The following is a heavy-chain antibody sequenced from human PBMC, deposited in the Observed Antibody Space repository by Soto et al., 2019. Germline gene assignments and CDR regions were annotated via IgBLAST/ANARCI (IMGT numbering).Heavy chain of an antibody. D-gene: IGHD1-26*01. CDR2: ISGRGGST. CDR3: AKDQEKWELPQPFDY. CDR1: GFTFSSYA. J-gene: IGHJ4*02. V-gene: IGHV3-23*01. Sequence: EVQLLESGGGLVQPGGSLRLSCAASGFTFSSYAMSWVRQAPGKGLEWVSAISGRGGSTYYVDSVKGRFTISRDNSKNTLYLQMNSLRAEDTAVYYCAKDQEKWELPQPFDYWGQGTLVTVSS.